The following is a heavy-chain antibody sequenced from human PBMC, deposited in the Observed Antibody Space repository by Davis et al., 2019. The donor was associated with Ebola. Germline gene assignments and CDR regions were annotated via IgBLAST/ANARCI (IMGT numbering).Heavy chain of an antibody. D-gene: IGHD1-26*01. Sequence: ASVKVSCKASGYTFTGYYMHWVRQAPGQGLEWKGWVSADNDDRKYAEKFQGRVTMTTESSTSTAYMELRGLTYDDTAVYFCARARGRWDVGGYLLGHWGQGTLVTVSS. J-gene: IGHJ4*02. CDR1: GYTFTGYY. CDR2: VSADNDDR. V-gene: IGHV1-18*04. CDR3: ARARGRWDVGGYLLGH.